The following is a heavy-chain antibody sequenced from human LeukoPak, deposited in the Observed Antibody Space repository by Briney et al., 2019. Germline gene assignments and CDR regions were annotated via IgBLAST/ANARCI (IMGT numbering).Heavy chain of an antibody. CDR1: GGSISSYY. D-gene: IGHD1-26*01. J-gene: IGHJ4*02. CDR2: IYTSWST. V-gene: IGHV4-4*07. Sequence: PSETLSLTCTVSGGSISSYYLSWVRQPAGKGLEWIGRIYTSWSTNYNPALQKRGTKSEDTSNNQFSLKLSSVTAADTAVYYCARAGTSGSSIDYWGKGTLVTVS. CDR3: ARAGTSGSSIDY.